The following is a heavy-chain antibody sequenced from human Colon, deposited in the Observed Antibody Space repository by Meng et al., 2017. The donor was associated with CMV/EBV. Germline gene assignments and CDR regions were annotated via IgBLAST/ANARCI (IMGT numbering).Heavy chain of an antibody. D-gene: IGHD2-2*01. CDR1: GFSFSDST. Sequence: AASGFSFSDSTIQWVRQASGKGLEWIGHIRGQANRYATIYVASVKGRFTISRDDSKNMAYLHMDSLKTEDTATYYCTPAIAALPDFDHWGQGTLVTVS. CDR3: TPAIAALPDFDH. J-gene: IGHJ4*02. CDR2: IRGQANRYAT. V-gene: IGHV3-73*01.